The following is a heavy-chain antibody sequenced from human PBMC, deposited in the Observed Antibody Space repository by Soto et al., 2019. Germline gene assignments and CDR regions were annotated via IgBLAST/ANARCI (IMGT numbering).Heavy chain of an antibody. CDR1: GFPFSSYR. J-gene: IGHJ4*02. Sequence: PGGSLRLSCAASGFPFSSYRMSWVRQAPGKGLEWVANIKQDGSEKYYVDSVKGRFTISRDNAKNSLYLQMNSLRAEDTAVYYCAREEGSTAYWGQGTLVTVSS. CDR3: AREEGSTAY. V-gene: IGHV3-7*01. CDR2: IKQDGSEK. D-gene: IGHD1-26*01.